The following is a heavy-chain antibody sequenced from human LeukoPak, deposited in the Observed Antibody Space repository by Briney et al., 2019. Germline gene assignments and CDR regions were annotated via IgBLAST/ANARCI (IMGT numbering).Heavy chain of an antibody. CDR2: IYYSGST. D-gene: IGHD3-22*01. Sequence: SQTLSLTCTVSGGSISSGGYYWNWIRQHPGKGLEWIGYIYYSGSTYYNPSLKSRVTISVDTSKNQFSLKLSSVTAADTAVYYCARVGVYYYDSSGYPLRPDAFDIWGQGTMVTVSS. CDR3: ARVGVYYYDSSGYPLRPDAFDI. CDR1: GGSISSGGYY. J-gene: IGHJ3*02. V-gene: IGHV4-31*03.